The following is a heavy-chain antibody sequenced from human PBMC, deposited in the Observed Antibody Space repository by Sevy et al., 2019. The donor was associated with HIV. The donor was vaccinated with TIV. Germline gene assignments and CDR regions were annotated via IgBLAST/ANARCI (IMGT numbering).Heavy chain of an antibody. CDR1: GGSMNIYY. V-gene: IGHV4-59*01. D-gene: IGHD1-20*01. J-gene: IGHJ4*02. Sequence: SETLSLTCSVSGGSMNIYYWSWIRQPPGKGLEWIGFIYYSGSTNYNPPLKSRVTISVDTSKNQFSLKLSSVTAADTAVYYCARVGFNWNDVDYWGQGTLVTVSS. CDR2: IYYSGST. CDR3: ARVGFNWNDVDY.